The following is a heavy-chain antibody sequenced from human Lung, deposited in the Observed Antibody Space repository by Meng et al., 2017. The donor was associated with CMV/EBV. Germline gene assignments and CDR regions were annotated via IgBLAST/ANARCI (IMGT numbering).Heavy chain of an antibody. V-gene: IGHV1-18*01. Sequence: QLRRVQLGVAVKKPGAPVRVSCKASGYTFTHHGISWIRQAPGQGLEWMGWISCYNGDTNYAQKLQGRVTMTTDTSTNTAYMDLRGLRSDDTAVYYCARDPSNTSGRYAYFDYWGQGTLVTVSS. D-gene: IGHD6-19*01. CDR1: GYTFTHHG. CDR3: ARDPSNTSGRYAYFDY. J-gene: IGHJ4*02. CDR2: ISCYNGDT.